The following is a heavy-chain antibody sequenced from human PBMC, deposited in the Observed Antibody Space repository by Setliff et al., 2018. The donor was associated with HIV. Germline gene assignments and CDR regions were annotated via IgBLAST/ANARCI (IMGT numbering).Heavy chain of an antibody. CDR3: ARGPATSGLGYYMDV. V-gene: IGHV4-59*11. CDR2: VYYSGDT. D-gene: IGHD2-15*01. J-gene: IGHJ6*03. Sequence: KASETLSLTCTVSRGSITSHYWSWIRQAPGKGLEWIGFVYYSGDTNYNPSLKSRGSMSVDTSKNQMSLKVASSSAADTAVYYCARGPATSGLGYYMDVLGKGTTVTVSS. CDR1: RGSITSHY.